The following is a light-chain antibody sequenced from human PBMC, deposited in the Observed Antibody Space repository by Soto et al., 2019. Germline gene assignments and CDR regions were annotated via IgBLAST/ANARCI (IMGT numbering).Light chain of an antibody. CDR3: QQYGTSPRT. V-gene: IGKV3-20*01. J-gene: IGKJ1*01. CDR2: ETS. CDR1: QSISSSY. Sequence: ERATLKCRASQSISSSYLAWYQQKPGQAPRLLIYETSSRATGIPDRFSGSGSQTDFTLTISRLEPEDFAVYYCQQYGTSPRTFGQGTKVDIK.